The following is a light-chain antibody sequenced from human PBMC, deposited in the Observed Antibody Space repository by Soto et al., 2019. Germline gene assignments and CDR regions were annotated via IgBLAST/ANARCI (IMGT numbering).Light chain of an antibody. V-gene: IGLV2-14*01. Sequence: QSALTQPASVSGSPGQSITISCTGTSSDVGTYNFVSWYQQHPGKASKLMIYEVSSRPSGVSNRFSGSKSGNTASLTISGLQAEDEADYYCSSYSSTSTPWVFGGGTKLTVL. CDR1: SSDVGTYNF. CDR2: EVS. J-gene: IGLJ3*02. CDR3: SSYSSTSTPWV.